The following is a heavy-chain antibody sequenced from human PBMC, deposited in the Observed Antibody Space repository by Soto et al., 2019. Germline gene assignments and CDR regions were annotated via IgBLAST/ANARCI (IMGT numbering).Heavy chain of an antibody. CDR2: MNPNSGNT. D-gene: IGHD1-1*01. CDR3: ARDKRYNWNDARAFDI. V-gene: IGHV1-8*01. J-gene: IGHJ3*02. CDR1: GYTFTSYD. Sequence: ASLKVSCKASGYTFTSYDINWVRQATGQGLEWMGWMNPNSGNTGYAQKFQGRVTMTRNTSISTAYMELSSLRSEDTAVYYCARDKRYNWNDARAFDIWGQGTMVTVSS.